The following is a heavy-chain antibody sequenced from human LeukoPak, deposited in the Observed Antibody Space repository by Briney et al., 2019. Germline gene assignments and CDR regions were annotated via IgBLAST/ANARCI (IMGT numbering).Heavy chain of an antibody. CDR2: IHKDGRVM. CDR1: GFSFSTYW. J-gene: IGHJ4*02. CDR3: ASSHDSSGND. V-gene: IGHV3-7*03. D-gene: IGHD3-22*01. Sequence: GGSLRLSCAGSGFSFSTYWMAWVRQAPGKGLEWVGNIHKDGRVMFYAASVKGRFTISRDNAKNSLYLDMNSLRDEDTAIYYCASSHDSSGNDWGQGTLVTVSS.